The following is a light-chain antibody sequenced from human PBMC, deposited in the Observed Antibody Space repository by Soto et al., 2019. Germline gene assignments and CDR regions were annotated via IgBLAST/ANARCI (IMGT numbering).Light chain of an antibody. CDR1: QRVSRN. V-gene: IGKV3-20*01. J-gene: IGKJ1*01. CDR3: QQYGSSPRT. Sequence: EILLTQSPATLSLSPGDSATLSCRASQRVSRNVAWYQQKPGQAPRLLISAASTGAAGVPARFNAAGSGTVFTLTISRLEPEDFAVYYCQQYGSSPRTFGQGTKVEIK. CDR2: AAS.